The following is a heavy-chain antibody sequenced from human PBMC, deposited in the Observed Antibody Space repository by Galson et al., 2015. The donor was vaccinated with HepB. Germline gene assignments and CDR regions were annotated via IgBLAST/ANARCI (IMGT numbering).Heavy chain of an antibody. J-gene: IGHJ4*02. CDR2: IYYSGST. CDR3: ARAYYDILTGYPPGDFDY. D-gene: IGHD3-9*01. CDR1: GGSISSSSYY. Sequence: ETLSLTCTVSGGSISSSSYYWGWIRQPPGKGLEWIGSIYYSGSTYYNPSLKSRVTISVDTSKNQFSLKLSSVTAADTAVYYCARAYYDILTGYPPGDFDYWGQGTLVTVSS. V-gene: IGHV4-39*07.